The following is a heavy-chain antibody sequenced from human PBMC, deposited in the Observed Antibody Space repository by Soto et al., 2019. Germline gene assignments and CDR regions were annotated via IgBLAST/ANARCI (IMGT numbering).Heavy chain of an antibody. CDR2: IYQSGTT. CDR1: GYSISSGYY. J-gene: IGHJ6*02. CDR3: ARVDILTVYGCMDV. Sequence: PSETLSLTCAVSGYSISSGYYWGWVRQPPGKGLEWIGSIYQSGTTHCNPSLKSRVTISLDMSKNQFSLNLSSVTAADTAVYYCARVDILTVYGCMDVWGQGTTVTVSS. V-gene: IGHV4-38-2*01. D-gene: IGHD3-9*01.